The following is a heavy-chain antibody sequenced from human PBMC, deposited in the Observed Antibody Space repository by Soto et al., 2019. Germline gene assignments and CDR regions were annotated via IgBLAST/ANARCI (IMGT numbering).Heavy chain of an antibody. CDR1: GFTFSTYG. CDR3: AKDRYWSDHIEPTCLGY. J-gene: IGHJ4*02. CDR2: ISYDERNK. D-gene: IGHD3-16*01. Sequence: QVHLVESGGGVVQPGRSLRLSCAASGFTFSTYGMHWVRQAPGKGLEWVAVISYDERNKYYADSVKGRFTISRDNSKNTLYLQMNSLRAEDTAVYYCAKDRYWSDHIEPTCLGYWGQGTLVTVSS. V-gene: IGHV3-30*18.